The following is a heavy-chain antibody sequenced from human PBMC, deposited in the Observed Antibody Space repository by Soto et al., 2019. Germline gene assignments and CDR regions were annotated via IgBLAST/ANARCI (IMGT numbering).Heavy chain of an antibody. CDR1: EFTFADYA. D-gene: IGHD3-22*01. Sequence: VQMVESGGGVVHPGGSLRLSCAVSEFTFADYAVHWVRQSAGKGLEWVSFINADGSEKYYADSVRGRFTISRDNSKDSFYLQMNSLRLEETAMYYCAKAKFYYDSSPYDSWGQGTLVTVSS. CDR2: INADGSEK. CDR3: AKAKFYYDSSPYDS. J-gene: IGHJ4*02. V-gene: IGHV3-43*02.